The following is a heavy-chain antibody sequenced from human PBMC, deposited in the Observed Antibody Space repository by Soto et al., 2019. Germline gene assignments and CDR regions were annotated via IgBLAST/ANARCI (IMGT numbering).Heavy chain of an antibody. V-gene: IGHV1-69*02. CDR1: GGAFSSDT. D-gene: IGHD3-16*01. J-gene: IGHJ6*03. Sequence: XVKGSCKASGGAFSSDTVGCVRHTPGQGLEWMGRIIPILGIANYAQKFQGRVTITADKSTSTAYMELSSLRSEDTAVYYCAAGGGDYYYYYMDVWGKGATVTVSS. CDR2: IIPILGIA. CDR3: AAGGGDYYYYYMDV.